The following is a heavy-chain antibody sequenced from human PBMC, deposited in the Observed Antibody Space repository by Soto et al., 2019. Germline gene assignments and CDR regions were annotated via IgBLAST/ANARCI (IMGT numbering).Heavy chain of an antibody. CDR1: GFSLSTSGVG. J-gene: IGHJ6*04. CDR3: AHTRGYYDILTFYSKYYYYGMDG. V-gene: IGHV2-5*02. Sequence: SGPTLVNPTQTLTLTCTFSGFSLSTSGVGVGWIRQPPGKALEWLALIYWDDDKRYSPSLKSRLTITKDTSKNQVVLTMTNMDPVDTATYYCAHTRGYYDILTFYSKYYYYGMDGWGKGTTVTVSS. D-gene: IGHD3-9*01. CDR2: IYWDDDK.